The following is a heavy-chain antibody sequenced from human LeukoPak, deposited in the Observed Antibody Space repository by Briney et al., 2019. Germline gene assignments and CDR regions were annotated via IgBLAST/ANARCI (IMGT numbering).Heavy chain of an antibody. J-gene: IGHJ5*02. CDR2: IYYSGST. CDR1: GGSISSGGYY. V-gene: IGHV4-31*03. Sequence: SETLSLTCTVSGGSISSGGYYWSWIRQHPGKGLEWIGYIYYSGSTYYNPSLKSRVTISVDTSKNQFSLKLSSVTAADTAVYYCARVKIVVVPAALGGWFDPWGQGSLVTVSS. D-gene: IGHD2-2*01. CDR3: ARVKIVVVPAALGGWFDP.